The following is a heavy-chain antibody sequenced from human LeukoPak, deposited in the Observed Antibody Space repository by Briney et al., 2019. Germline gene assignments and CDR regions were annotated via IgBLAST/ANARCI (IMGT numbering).Heavy chain of an antibody. CDR3: ARGSFDWSFFFDI. CDR1: LFTVSSNY. CDR2: IYSGGST. V-gene: IGHV3-53*01. D-gene: IGHD3-9*01. Sequence: GGSLRLSCAPSLFTVSSNYTSGGRQAPGKRLEWVSVIYSGGSTYYADSVKGRFIISRDNSKNTLYLQMNSLRAEDTAVYYCARGSFDWSFFFDIWGQGTMVTVSS. J-gene: IGHJ3*02.